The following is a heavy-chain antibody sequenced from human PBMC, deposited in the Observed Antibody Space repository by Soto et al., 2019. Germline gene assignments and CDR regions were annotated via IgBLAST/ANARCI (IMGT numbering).Heavy chain of an antibody. J-gene: IGHJ6*03. V-gene: IGHV4-39*01. CDR2: IYYSGST. D-gene: IGHD3-3*01. CDR3: AGRDYDFWSGYRTIYYYYYMDV. CDR1: GGSISSSSYY. Sequence: SETLSLTCTVSGGSISSSSYYWGWIRQPPGKGLEWTGSIYYSGSTYYNPSLKSRVTISVDTSKNQFSLKLSSVTAADTAVYYCAGRDYDFWSGYRTIYYYYYMDVWGKGTTVTVSS.